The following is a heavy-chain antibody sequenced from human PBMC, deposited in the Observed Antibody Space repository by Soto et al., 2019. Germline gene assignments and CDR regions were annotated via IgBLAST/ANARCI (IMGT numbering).Heavy chain of an antibody. CDR2: INPNSGGT. Sequence: ASVKVSFKASGYTFTGYYMHWVRQAPGQGLEWMGWINPNSGGTNYAQKFQGRVTMTRDTSISTAYMELSRLRSDDTAVYYCAREGGNTTLFPFDIWGLGTLVTVSS. J-gene: IGHJ4*02. CDR3: AREGGNTTLFPFDI. V-gene: IGHV1-2*02. CDR1: GYTFTGYY.